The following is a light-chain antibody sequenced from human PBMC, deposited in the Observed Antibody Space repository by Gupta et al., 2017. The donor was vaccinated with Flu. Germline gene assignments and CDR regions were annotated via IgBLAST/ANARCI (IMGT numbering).Light chain of an antibody. CDR3: LLSYSGARV. CDR1: TGEVTSDNY. J-gene: IGLJ3*02. Sequence: AVVTPQPSLPVSPVGPVTLPCASSTGEVTSDNYPYWFQQKPGQAPRTMIYDATKGHALTPARFSGYLLGGKAALTLAGAQPEDEAEYYCLLSYSGARVFGGGTKLTV. V-gene: IGLV7-46*01. CDR2: DAT.